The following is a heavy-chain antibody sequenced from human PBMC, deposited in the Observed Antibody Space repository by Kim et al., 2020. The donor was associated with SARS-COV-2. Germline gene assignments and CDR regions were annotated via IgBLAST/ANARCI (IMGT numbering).Heavy chain of an antibody. CDR1: GGSISSSSYY. Sequence: SETLSLTCTVSGGSISSSSYYWGWLRQPPGKGLEWVGCIYYSGSTYYNPSLKSRVTISVDTSKNQFSLKLSSVTAADTAVYYCARGVPDYDILTGYYQSGPVRPANPDFFDYWGQGTLVTVSS. J-gene: IGHJ4*02. V-gene: IGHV4-39*07. D-gene: IGHD3-9*01. CDR2: IYYSGST. CDR3: ARGVPDYDILTGYYQSGPVRPANPDFFDY.